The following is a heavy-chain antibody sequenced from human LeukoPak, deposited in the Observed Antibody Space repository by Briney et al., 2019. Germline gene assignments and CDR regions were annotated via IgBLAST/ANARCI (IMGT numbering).Heavy chain of an antibody. CDR2: ISSSSSYI. Sequence: GGSLRLFCAASGFTFSSYSMNWVRQAPGKGLECVSSISSSSSYIYYADSVKGRFTISRDNAKNSLYLQMNSLRAEDTAVYYCARDQGDYGDYLDYYYMDVWGKGTTVTVSS. V-gene: IGHV3-21*01. D-gene: IGHD4-17*01. CDR3: ARDQGDYGDYLDYYYMDV. J-gene: IGHJ6*03. CDR1: GFTFSSYS.